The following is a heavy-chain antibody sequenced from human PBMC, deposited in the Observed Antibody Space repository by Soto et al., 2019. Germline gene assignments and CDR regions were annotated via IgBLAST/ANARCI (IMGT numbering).Heavy chain of an antibody. J-gene: IGHJ6*02. CDR1: GFTFSSYA. Sequence: GGSLRLSCAASGFTFSSYAMSWVRQAPGKGLEWVSAISGSGGSTYYADSVKGRFTISRDNSKNTLYLQMNSLRAEDTAVYYCATGQWLVLKGNYYYGMDVWGQGTTVTVSS. D-gene: IGHD6-19*01. CDR3: ATGQWLVLKGNYYYGMDV. V-gene: IGHV3-23*01. CDR2: ISGSGGST.